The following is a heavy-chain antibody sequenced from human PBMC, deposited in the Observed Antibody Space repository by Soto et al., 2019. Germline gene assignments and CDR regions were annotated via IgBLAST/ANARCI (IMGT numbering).Heavy chain of an antibody. Sequence: QVQLVQSGAEVKKPGSSVKVSCKASGGTFSSYAISWVRQAPGQGLEWMGGIIPIFGTANYAQKFQGRVTVTEDEATITAYMELSSLRSEDTAVYYCSRHPGGRGYYYGMDVWGQGTTVTVSS. J-gene: IGHJ6*02. V-gene: IGHV1-69*12. CDR2: IIPIFGTA. D-gene: IGHD2-15*01. CDR1: GGTFSSYA. CDR3: SRHPGGRGYYYGMDV.